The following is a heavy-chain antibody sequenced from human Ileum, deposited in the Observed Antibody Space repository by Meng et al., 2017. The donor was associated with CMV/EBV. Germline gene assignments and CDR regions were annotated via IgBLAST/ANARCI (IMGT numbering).Heavy chain of an antibody. V-gene: IGHV4-4*07. J-gene: IGHJ4*02. CDR1: GGSVNNYY. CDR3: ARGPGASTREGFDY. CDR2: FYSSDTY. Sequence: VPLKESGPGRVKPSAPLSPTCTVSGGSVNNYYWSWIRQSAGKGLEWIGRFYSSDTYNYHPSLDSRVTMSLDTSKNQFSLNLRSVTAADTATYYCARGPGASTREGFDYWGLGTLVTVSS. D-gene: IGHD1-26*01.